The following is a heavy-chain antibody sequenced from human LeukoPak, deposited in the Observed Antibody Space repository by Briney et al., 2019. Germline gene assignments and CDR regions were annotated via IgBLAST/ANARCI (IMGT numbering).Heavy chain of an antibody. CDR1: GFTFSSYA. D-gene: IGHD2-2*01. CDR2: ISGSGGST. CDR3: AKETNQLLIPYYYYGMDV. V-gene: IGHV3-23*01. Sequence: GGSLRLSCAASGFTFSSYAMSWVRQAPGKGLEWVSAISGSGGSTYYADSVKGRFTISRDNSKNTLYLQMNSLRAEDTAVYYCAKETNQLLIPYYYYGMDVWGQGTTVTVSS. J-gene: IGHJ6*02.